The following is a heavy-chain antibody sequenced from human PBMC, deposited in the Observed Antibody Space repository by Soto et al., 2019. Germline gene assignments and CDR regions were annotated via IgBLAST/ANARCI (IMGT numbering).Heavy chain of an antibody. D-gene: IGHD3-16*01. CDR2: IIPIFGTA. CDR1: GGTFSSYA. V-gene: IGHV1-69*12. CDR3: ARGSYYSYYYYYGMDV. Sequence: QVQLVQSGAEVKKPGSSVKVSCKASGGTFSSYAISWVRQAPGQGLEWMGGIIPIFGTANYAQKFQGRVTITADESTSTADMELSSLRSEDTAVYYCARGSYYSYYYYYGMDVWGQGTTVTVSS. J-gene: IGHJ6*02.